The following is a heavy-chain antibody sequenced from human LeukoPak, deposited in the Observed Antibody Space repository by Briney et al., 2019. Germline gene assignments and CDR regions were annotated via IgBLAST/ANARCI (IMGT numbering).Heavy chain of an antibody. CDR3: ARAVDYRNYFDY. Sequence: SETLFLTCTVSGYFMTRGGYYWSWIRQHPGKGLEWVGFIYHSGTTFYNPSLESRATISVDTSENQFSLKLTSVTAADTAVYYCARAVDYRNYFDYWGQGTLVTVSS. V-gene: IGHV4-31*03. J-gene: IGHJ4*02. D-gene: IGHD4-11*01. CDR1: GYFMTRGGYY. CDR2: IYHSGTT.